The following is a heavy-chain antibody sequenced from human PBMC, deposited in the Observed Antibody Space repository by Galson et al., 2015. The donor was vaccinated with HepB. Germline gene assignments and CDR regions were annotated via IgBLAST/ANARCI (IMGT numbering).Heavy chain of an antibody. CDR3: ARPHSSIAAAVKGGGWFDP. Sequence: ETLSLTCTVSGGSISCSSYYWGWIRQPPGKGLEWIGSIYYSGSTYYNPSLKSRVTISVDTSKNQFSLKLSSVTAADTAVYYCARPHSSIAAAVKGGGWFDPWGQGTLVTVSS. D-gene: IGHD6-13*01. CDR2: IYYSGST. J-gene: IGHJ5*02. V-gene: IGHV4-39*07. CDR1: GGSISCSSYY.